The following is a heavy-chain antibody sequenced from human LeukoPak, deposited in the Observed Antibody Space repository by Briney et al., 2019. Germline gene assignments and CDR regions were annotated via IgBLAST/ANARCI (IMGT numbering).Heavy chain of an antibody. CDR2: IYTSGST. CDR3: ARAHYGFWSAYLDY. V-gene: IGHV4-4*07. CDR1: GGSISSYS. J-gene: IGHJ4*02. Sequence: SETLSLTCTVSGGSISSYSWSWIRQPAGKGLEWIGRIYTSGSTNYNPSLKSRVTMSVDTSKNQFSLKLSSVTAADTAVYYCARAHYGFWSAYLDYWGQGTLVTVSS. D-gene: IGHD3-3*01.